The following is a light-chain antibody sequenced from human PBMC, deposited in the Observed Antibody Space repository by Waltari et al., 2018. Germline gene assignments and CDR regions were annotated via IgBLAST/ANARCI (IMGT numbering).Light chain of an antibody. V-gene: IGKV1-39*01. J-gene: IGKJ4*01. CDR1: RDITNY. CDR3: QQTYNIPRT. CDR2: AAS. Sequence: DIQMTQSPSSLSASVGDRVTITCRASRDITNYVNWYHQKAGKAPQLLIYAASSLQGGVPSRFSGGGSGTDFNLTITSLRPDDFATYYCQQTYNIPRTFGGGTKVEIK.